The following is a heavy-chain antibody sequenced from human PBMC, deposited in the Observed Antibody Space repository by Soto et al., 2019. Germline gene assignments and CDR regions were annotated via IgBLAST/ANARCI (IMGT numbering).Heavy chain of an antibody. CDR3: ARSFGSGTVEY. V-gene: IGHV3-30*03. J-gene: IGHJ4*02. CDR1: GFTFSSYG. CDR2: ISYDGSNK. Sequence: QVQLVESGGGVVQPGRSLRLSCAASGFTFSSYGMLWVRQAPGKGLEWVALISYDGSNKYYADSVKGRFTISRDNSKSTLYLQMNSVTTEDTAVFYCARSFGSGTVEYWGQGTLVTVSS. D-gene: IGHD3-10*01.